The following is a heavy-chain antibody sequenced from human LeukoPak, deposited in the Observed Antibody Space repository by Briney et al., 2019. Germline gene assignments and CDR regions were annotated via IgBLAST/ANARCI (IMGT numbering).Heavy chain of an antibody. Sequence: GGSLRLSCAASGFTFSSYAMSWVRQAPGKGLEWVSAISGSGGSTYYADSVKGRFTISRDNAKDSLHLQMNSLRPEDTAVYYCGRAGGYDFLASMDVWGKGTTVIVSS. V-gene: IGHV3-23*01. CDR1: GFTFSSYA. CDR2: ISGSGGST. CDR3: GRAGGYDFLASMDV. D-gene: IGHD3-3*01. J-gene: IGHJ6*03.